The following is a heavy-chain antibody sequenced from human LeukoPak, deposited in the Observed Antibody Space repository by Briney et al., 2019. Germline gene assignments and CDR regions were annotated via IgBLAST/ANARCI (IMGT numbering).Heavy chain of an antibody. J-gene: IGHJ5*02. Sequence: SETLSLTCAVYGGSFSGYYWTWIRQPPGKGLEWIGEMSHSGSANYNPSLKSRVTISVDTSKNQCSLKLSSVTAADTAVYYCARGRGDYYDSSGYYGQFDPWGQGTLVTVSS. CDR1: GGSFSGYY. D-gene: IGHD3-22*01. CDR2: MSHSGSA. CDR3: ARGRGDYYDSSGYYGQFDP. V-gene: IGHV4-34*01.